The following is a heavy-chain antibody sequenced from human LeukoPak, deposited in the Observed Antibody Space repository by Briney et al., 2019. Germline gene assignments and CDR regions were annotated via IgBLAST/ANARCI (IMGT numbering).Heavy chain of an antibody. J-gene: IGHJ1*01. V-gene: IGHV3-74*03. CDR1: GFSFSSYA. Sequence: GGSLRLSCSASGFSFSSYAMHWVRQAPGKGLVGVSGTNTDGSSTMYADSVKGRFTIARDNAKNTLYLQMNSLRAEDTAVYYCYGANAEHWGQGTLVTVSS. D-gene: IGHD4-23*01. CDR3: YGANAEH. CDR2: TNTDGSST.